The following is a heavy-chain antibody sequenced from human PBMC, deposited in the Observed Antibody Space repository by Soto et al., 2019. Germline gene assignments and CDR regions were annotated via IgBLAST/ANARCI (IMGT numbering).Heavy chain of an antibody. D-gene: IGHD3-22*01. CDR2: IIPIPGTT. CDR3: ARGPDRSGFYLFDL. Sequence: QVQLVQSGAEVRKPGSSVKVSCKASGGTFSNHAISWVRQAPGQGPEWMGGIIPIPGTTSYPQKFQGRVTISADESMTTAYMELSSLRSDDTAVYYCARGPDRSGFYLFDLWGQGTLVTVSS. J-gene: IGHJ4*02. CDR1: GGTFSNHA. V-gene: IGHV1-69*01.